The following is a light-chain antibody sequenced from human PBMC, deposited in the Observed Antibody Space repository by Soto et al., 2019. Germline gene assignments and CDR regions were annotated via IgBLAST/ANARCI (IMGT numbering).Light chain of an antibody. CDR1: RGITNY. CDR2: AAS. V-gene: IGKV1-27*01. CDR3: QMCNSVPFT. Sequence: DTQITQSPPSLSASVEDRSTIPSRAGRGITNYLAWYQKKPGKVPKLLIYAASTLQSGVPSRFSGSGSGTDFTLTISSLQPEDVATYYCQMCNSVPFTFGPGTKVDIK. J-gene: IGKJ3*01.